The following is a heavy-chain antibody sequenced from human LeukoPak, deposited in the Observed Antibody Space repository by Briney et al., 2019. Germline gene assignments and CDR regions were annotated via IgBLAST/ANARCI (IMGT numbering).Heavy chain of an antibody. D-gene: IGHD5-12*01. CDR3: ARIVATASDY. V-gene: IGHV3-74*01. Sequence: GGSLRLSCAASGFTFNSYWMHWVRQVPGKGLVWVSRINSDGSRTNYVDSAKGRFTISRDNSKNTLYLQMNSLRAEDTAVYYCARIVATASDYWGQGTLVTVSS. CDR2: INSDGSRT. J-gene: IGHJ4*02. CDR1: GFTFNSYW.